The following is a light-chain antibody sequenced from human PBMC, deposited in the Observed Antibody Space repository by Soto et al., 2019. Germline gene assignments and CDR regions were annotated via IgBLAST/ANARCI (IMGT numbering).Light chain of an antibody. V-gene: IGLV2-11*01. CDR3: CSYAGSKTFYV. J-gene: IGLJ1*01. CDR2: DVY. CDR1: SSNVGGYNY. Sequence: QSVLTQPRSVSGSPGQSVTISCTGTSSNVGGYNYVSWYQHHPGKAPKLVIYDVYNRPSGVPDRFSGSKSDNTASLNISGIQAEDEAHYSCCSYAGSKTFYVFGTGTKVTV.